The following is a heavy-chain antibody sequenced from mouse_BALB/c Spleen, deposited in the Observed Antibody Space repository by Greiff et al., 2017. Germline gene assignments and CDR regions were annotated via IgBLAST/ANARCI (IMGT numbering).Heavy chain of an antibody. CDR1: GFTFSDYG. CDR3: ARGPSTMITTSWFAY. V-gene: IGHV5-15*02. Sequence: EVMLVESGGDLVKPGGSRKLSCAASGFTFSDYGMAWVRQAPGKGPEWVAFISNLAYSIYYADTVTGRFTISRENAKNTLYLEMSSLRSEDTAMYYCARGPSTMITTSWFAYWGQGTLVTVSA. CDR2: ISNLAYSI. J-gene: IGHJ3*01. D-gene: IGHD2-4*01.